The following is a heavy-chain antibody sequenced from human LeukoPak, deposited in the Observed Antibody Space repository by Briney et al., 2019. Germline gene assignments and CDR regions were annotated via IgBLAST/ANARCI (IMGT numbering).Heavy chain of an antibody. V-gene: IGHV4-39*01. CDR1: GGSISSSSCY. Sequence: SETLSLTCTVSGGSISSSSCYWGWIRQPPGKGLEWIGSIYYSGSTYYNPSLKSRVTISVDTSKNQFSLKLSSVTAADTAVYYCASPYSRGWYGAFDIWGQGTMVTVSS. J-gene: IGHJ3*02. CDR2: IYYSGST. CDR3: ASPYSRGWYGAFDI. D-gene: IGHD6-19*01.